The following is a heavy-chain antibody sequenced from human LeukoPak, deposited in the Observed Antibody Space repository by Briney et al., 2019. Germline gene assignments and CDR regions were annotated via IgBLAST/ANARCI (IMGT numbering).Heavy chain of an antibody. CDR1: GGSISSGSYY. Sequence: PSQTLSLTCTVSGGSISSGSYYWSWIRQPAGKGLEWIGRIYTSGSTNYNPSLKSRVTISVDTSKNQFSLKLSSVTAADTAVYYCARGPLGDYCSSTSCPGGHLDYWGQGTLVTVSS. V-gene: IGHV4-61*02. CDR2: IYTSGST. J-gene: IGHJ4*02. CDR3: ARGPLGDYCSSTSCPGGHLDY. D-gene: IGHD2-2*01.